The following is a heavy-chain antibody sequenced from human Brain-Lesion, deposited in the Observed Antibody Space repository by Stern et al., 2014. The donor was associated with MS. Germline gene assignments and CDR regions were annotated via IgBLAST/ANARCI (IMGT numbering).Heavy chain of an antibody. CDR3: ARGNITLIREDYFNY. Sequence: VQLGQSGAEVKKPGESLKISCKGSGYIFTNYWIGWVRQMPGKGLEWMGIIYPGDSDTRYSPSFQGRVTISADKSISTAYLQWNSLRASDTAIYYCARGNITLIREDYFNYWGQGTLVTVSS. CDR2: IYPGDSDT. CDR1: GYIFTNYW. D-gene: IGHD3-10*02. V-gene: IGHV5-51*01. J-gene: IGHJ4*02.